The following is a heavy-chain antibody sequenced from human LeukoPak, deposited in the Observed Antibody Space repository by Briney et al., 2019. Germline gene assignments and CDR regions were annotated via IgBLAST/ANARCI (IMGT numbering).Heavy chain of an antibody. CDR2: IGTGSSRR. D-gene: IGHD4-17*01. Sequence: PGGSLRLSCAASGFTFSSYSLNWVRQAPGKGLEWISYIGTGSSRRYYADSVKGRFSISRDDAKNSQYLQMNSLRVEDTAVYYCARDDGDYAHPVDYWGQGTLVTVSS. CDR3: ARDDGDYAHPVDY. V-gene: IGHV3-48*04. CDR1: GFTFSSYS. J-gene: IGHJ4*02.